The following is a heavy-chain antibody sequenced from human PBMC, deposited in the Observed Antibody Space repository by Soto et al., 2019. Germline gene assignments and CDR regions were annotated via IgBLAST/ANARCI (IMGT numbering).Heavy chain of an antibody. Sequence: GESLKISCKGSGYSFTSYWIAWVRQMPGKGLEWMGIIYPGDSDTRYSPSSQGQVTISADKSISTAYLQWSSLKASDTAMYYCARDYYDSSGYYQGMDVWGQGTTVTVSS. D-gene: IGHD3-22*01. V-gene: IGHV5-51*01. J-gene: IGHJ6*02. CDR3: ARDYYDSSGYYQGMDV. CDR1: GYSFTSYW. CDR2: IYPGDSDT.